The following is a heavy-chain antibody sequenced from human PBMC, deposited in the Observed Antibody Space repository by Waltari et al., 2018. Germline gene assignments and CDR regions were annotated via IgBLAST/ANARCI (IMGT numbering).Heavy chain of an antibody. CDR1: GGSISSSSYY. V-gene: IGHV4-39*07. CDR2: IYYSGST. Sequence: QLQLQESGPGLVKPSETLSLTCTVSGGSISSSSYYWGWIRQPPGKGLEWIGSIYYSGSTYYNPSRKSRVTISVDTSKNQFSLKLSSVTAADTATYYCAHTIDIESAFDIWGQGTMVVVFS. J-gene: IGHJ3*02. D-gene: IGHD3-9*01. CDR3: AHTIDIESAFDI.